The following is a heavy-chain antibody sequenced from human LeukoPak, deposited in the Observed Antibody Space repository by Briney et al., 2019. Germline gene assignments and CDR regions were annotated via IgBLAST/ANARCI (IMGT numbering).Heavy chain of an antibody. V-gene: IGHV3-21*01. CDR3: ARDPDRYSSGWYFDP. CDR2: ISDTSTYI. J-gene: IGHJ5*02. D-gene: IGHD6-19*01. Sequence: GGSLRLSCAASGFTFSRYTMNWVRQAPGKGLEWVSTISDTSTYICYADSVKGRFTISRDNAKNTLYLQMNSLRAEDTAVYYCARDPDRYSSGWYFDPWGQGTLVTVSS. CDR1: GFTFSRYT.